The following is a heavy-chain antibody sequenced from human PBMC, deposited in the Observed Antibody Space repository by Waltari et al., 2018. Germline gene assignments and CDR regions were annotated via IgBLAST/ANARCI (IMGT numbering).Heavy chain of an antibody. J-gene: IGHJ4*02. V-gene: IGHV4-31*03. Sequence: QVQLRESGPGLVKSSQTLSLTCTVSGGCLSSSGYCWNWIRHHSERGLEGIGLIYNSGSASYNPSLNSRVTISGDTSKNQLSLKLTSVTTDDTAVYYCARQNVGPGSAHLDYWGQGTLVTVSS. CDR2: IYNSGSA. D-gene: IGHD3-10*01. CDR3: ARQNVGPGSAHLDY. CDR1: GGCLSSSGYC.